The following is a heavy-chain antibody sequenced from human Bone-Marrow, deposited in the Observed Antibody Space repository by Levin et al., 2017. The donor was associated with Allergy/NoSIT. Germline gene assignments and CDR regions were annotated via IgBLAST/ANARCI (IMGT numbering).Heavy chain of an antibody. CDR2: ISSNGGRT. Sequence: QPGESLKISCSASGFSFIDFAMHWVRQAPGKGLEYVAAISSNGGRTYYADSLKGRFIISRDNSKNTLYLQMSSLRPEDAAVYYCVKDVGRSERSYYYYYMDVWGGGTTVTVSS. CDR3: VKDVGRSERSYYYYYMDV. CDR1: GFSFIDFA. V-gene: IGHV3-64D*06. J-gene: IGHJ6*03. D-gene: IGHD1-26*01.